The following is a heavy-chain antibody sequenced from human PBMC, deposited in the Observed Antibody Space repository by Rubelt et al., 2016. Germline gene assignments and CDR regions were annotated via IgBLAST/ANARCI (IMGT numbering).Heavy chain of an antibody. Sequence: QVQLVQSGAEVKKPGSSVKVSCKASGGTFSSYAISWVRQAPGQGLEWMGGIIPIFGTANYAQKFQGRVTITADESTSTAYMELSSRRSEDTAVYYCATHRGEIFVVVTTSYYYYGMDVWGQGTTVTVSS. D-gene: IGHD3-3*01. CDR3: ATHRGEIFVVVTTSYYYYGMDV. J-gene: IGHJ6*02. CDR1: GGTFSSYA. CDR2: IIPIFGTA. V-gene: IGHV1-69*01.